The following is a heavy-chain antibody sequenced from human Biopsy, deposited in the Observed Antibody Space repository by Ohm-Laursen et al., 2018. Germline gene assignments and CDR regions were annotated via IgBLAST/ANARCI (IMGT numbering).Heavy chain of an antibody. D-gene: IGHD3-22*01. J-gene: IGHJ4*02. CDR3: AKDQGYYYDRSVYYYFDY. CDR2: ITSSGDTT. CDR1: GFTFSDYA. Sequence: SLRLSCAASGFTFSDYALHWVRQAPGKGLEWVSAITSSGDTTYYSDSVKGRFTISRDSSKNTLHLQMNSLRAEDTAVYYCAKDQGYYYDRSVYYYFDYWGQGTLVTVSS. V-gene: IGHV3-23*01.